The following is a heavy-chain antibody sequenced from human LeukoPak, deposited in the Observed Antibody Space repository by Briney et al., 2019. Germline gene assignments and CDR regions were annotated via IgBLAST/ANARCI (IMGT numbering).Heavy chain of an antibody. CDR1: GYTFTDNY. CDR2: VNPDSGGI. CDR3: ATTRGPQQLVHFNYYYYMDV. Sequence: GASVKVSCKASGYTFTDNYIHWVRQAPGQGLEWIGRVNPDSGGINYAQKFQGRVTMTRDTPISTAYMELSRLRSDDTAVYYCATTRGPQQLVHFNYYYYMDVWGKGTTVTVSS. J-gene: IGHJ6*03. D-gene: IGHD6-13*01. V-gene: IGHV1-2*06.